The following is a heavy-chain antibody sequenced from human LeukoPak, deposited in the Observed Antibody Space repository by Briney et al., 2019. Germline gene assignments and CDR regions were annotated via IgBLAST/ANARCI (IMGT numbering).Heavy chain of an antibody. D-gene: IGHD2-2*01. CDR2: INWNGGST. V-gene: IGHV3-20*04. CDR1: GFTFDDYG. CDR3: ARAPWGGENIVVVPAAVEGDNWFDP. Sequence: GGSLRLSRAASGFTFDDYGMSWVRQAPGKGLEWVSGINWNGGSTGYADSVKGRFTISRDNAKNSLYLQMNSLRAEDTAVYYCARAPWGGENIVVVPAAVEGDNWFDPWGQGTLVTVSS. J-gene: IGHJ5*02.